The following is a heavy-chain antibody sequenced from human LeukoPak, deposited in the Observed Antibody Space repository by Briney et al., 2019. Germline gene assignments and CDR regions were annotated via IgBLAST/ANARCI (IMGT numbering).Heavy chain of an antibody. J-gene: IGHJ6*03. CDR3: ATNLGVHKDYYMDV. CDR1: GGTFSSYA. V-gene: IGHV1-69*04. CDR2: IIPILGIA. Sequence: GSSVKVSCKASGGTFSSYAISWVRQAPGQGLEWMGRIIPILGIANYAQKFQGRVTTTADKSTSTAYMELSSLRSEDTAVYYCATNLGVHKDYYMDVWGKGTTVTVSS. D-gene: IGHD1/OR15-1a*01.